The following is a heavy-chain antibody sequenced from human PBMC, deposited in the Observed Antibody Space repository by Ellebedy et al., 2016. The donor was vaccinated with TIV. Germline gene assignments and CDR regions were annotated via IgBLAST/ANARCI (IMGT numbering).Heavy chain of an antibody. CDR3: ARDQWLGRAYYFDY. CDR2: IKQDGSEK. J-gene: IGHJ4*02. Sequence: GESLKISCAASGFTFSNYWMSWVRQAPGNGLEWMANIKQDGSEKYYVDSVKGRFSISRDNAKNSMYLQMNSLRDEDTAVYYCARDQWLGRAYYFDYWGQGTLLTVSS. D-gene: IGHD6-19*01. CDR1: GFTFSNYW. V-gene: IGHV3-7*01.